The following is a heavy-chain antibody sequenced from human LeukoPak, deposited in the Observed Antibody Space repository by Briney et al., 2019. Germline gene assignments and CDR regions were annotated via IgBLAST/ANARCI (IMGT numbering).Heavy chain of an antibody. CDR3: AKKGPLRDY. CDR2: IIPILGIA. CDR1: GGTFSSYA. V-gene: IGHV1-69*04. Sequence: ASVKVSCKASGGTFSSYAISWVRQAPGQGLEWMGRIIPILGIANYAQKFQGRVTITADKSTSTAYMELRSLRSDDPAVYYCAKKGPLRDYWGQGTLVTVSS. J-gene: IGHJ4*02.